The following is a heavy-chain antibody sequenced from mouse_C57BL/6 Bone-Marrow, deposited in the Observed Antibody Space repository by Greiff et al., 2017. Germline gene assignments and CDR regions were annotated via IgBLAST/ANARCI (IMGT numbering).Heavy chain of an antibody. CDR2: IYPRSGNT. J-gene: IGHJ1*03. CDR1: GYTFTSYG. D-gene: IGHD1-1*01. V-gene: IGHV1-81*01. Sequence: VQLQQSGAELARPGASVKLSCKASGYTFTSYGISWVKQRTGQGLECIGEIYPRSGNTYYNEKFKGKATLTADKSSSTAYMELRSLTSEDSAVYFCARRGTVVSYWYFDVWGTGTTVTVSS. CDR3: ARRGTVVSYWYFDV.